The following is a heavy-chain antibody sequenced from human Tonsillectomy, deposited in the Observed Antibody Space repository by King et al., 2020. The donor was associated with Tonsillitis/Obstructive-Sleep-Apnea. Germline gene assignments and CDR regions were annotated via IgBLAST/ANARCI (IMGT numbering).Heavy chain of an antibody. Sequence: VQLVESGGGLVQPGGSLRLSCVASGFTFSSYEMNWVRQAPGKGLEWVSHISSSGSTIYYADFVKGRFTISRDNAKNSLYLQMNSLRVEDTAVYYCARDSPHYYGSGSYMDVWGQGTTVTVSS. J-gene: IGHJ6*02. CDR2: ISSSGSTI. CDR1: GFTFSSYE. D-gene: IGHD3-10*01. CDR3: ARDSPHYYGSGSYMDV. V-gene: IGHV3-48*03.